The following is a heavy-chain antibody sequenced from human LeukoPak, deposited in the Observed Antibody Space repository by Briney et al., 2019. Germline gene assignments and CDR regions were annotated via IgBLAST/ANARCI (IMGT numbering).Heavy chain of an antibody. CDR1: GFTFSNYD. CDR3: ARDYYYGMDV. CDR2: INPDGITT. V-gene: IGHV3-74*01. J-gene: IGHJ6*02. Sequence: GGSLRLSCAASGFTFSNYDMSWVRQAPGKGLEWVSRINPDGITTTCADSVKGRFTISRDNAKNTLFLQMNSLRAEDTAVYYCARDYYYGMDVWGQGTTITVSS.